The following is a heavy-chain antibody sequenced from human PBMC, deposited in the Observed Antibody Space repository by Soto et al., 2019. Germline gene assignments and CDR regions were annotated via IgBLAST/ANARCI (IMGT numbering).Heavy chain of an antibody. Sequence: VGSLSLSCAASGFTFSSYAMSWVRQAPGKGLEWVSAISGSGGSTYYADSVKGRLTISRDNSKNTLYLQMNSLRAEDTAVYYCAKGAYATLMYNWFDPWGQGTLVTVSS. V-gene: IGHV3-23*01. CDR1: GFTFSSYA. CDR3: AKGAYATLMYNWFDP. D-gene: IGHD2-8*01. CDR2: ISGSGGST. J-gene: IGHJ5*02.